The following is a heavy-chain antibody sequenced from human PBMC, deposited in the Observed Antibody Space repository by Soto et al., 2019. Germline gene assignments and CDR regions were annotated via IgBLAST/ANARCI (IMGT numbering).Heavy chain of an antibody. J-gene: IGHJ4*02. D-gene: IGHD6-13*01. Sequence: EVQLLESGGGLVQPGGSLRLSCAASGFTFSSYAMSWVRQAPGKGLEWVSAISGSGGSTYYADSVKGRFTISRDNSKNALHLQMNSLRAEDTAVYYCAGKAAATFSGDYWGQGPLVTVSS. V-gene: IGHV3-23*01. CDR2: ISGSGGST. CDR3: AGKAAATFSGDY. CDR1: GFTFSSYA.